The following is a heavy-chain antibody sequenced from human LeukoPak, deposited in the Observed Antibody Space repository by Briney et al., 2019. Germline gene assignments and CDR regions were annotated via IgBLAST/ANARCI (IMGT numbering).Heavy chain of an antibody. CDR3: ARRSGDYDY. CDR2: GSGTRTYI. CDR1: GWAFSGDT. J-gene: IGHJ4*02. V-gene: IGHV3-21*01. Sequence: PGGAPRLSCVDSGWAFSGDTMNSVRQAPGEGLGWVSSGSGTRTYIYYADSVKGRFTIARDNAKHSVYLYIMCRRGTNTAVFYGARRSGDYDYWGQGTLVTVSS. D-gene: IGHD1-14*01.